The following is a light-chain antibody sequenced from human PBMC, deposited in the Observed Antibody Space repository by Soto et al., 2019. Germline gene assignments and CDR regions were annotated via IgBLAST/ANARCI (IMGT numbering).Light chain of an antibody. CDR1: TYNIGSKN. Sequence: QSVLTQPPSASGTPGQRVTISCSGSTYNIGSKNVNWYRQLPGTAPKLLLFNNERRPSGVPGRVSGSKSGTSASLAISGLQSDDEADYYCAVWDDSLNGPVSGGGTKVTVL. J-gene: IGLJ2*01. V-gene: IGLV1-44*01. CDR3: AVWDDSLNGPV. CDR2: NNE.